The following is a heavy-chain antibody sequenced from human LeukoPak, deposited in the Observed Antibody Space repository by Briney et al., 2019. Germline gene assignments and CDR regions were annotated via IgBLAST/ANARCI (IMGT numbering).Heavy chain of an antibody. CDR3: ATENYHAFDI. J-gene: IGHJ3*02. Sequence: GGPVTLLCGVWGLTQRSYWMHWLRQAPGKGLVLVFCINSDWTNTMYPHSVKRRFTISRHNANNTLYLQMNSLRAEDTAEYYCATENYHAFDIWGQGTTVAVSS. CDR1: GLTQRSYW. CDR2: INSDWTNT. D-gene: IGHD1-7*01. V-gene: IGHV3-74*03.